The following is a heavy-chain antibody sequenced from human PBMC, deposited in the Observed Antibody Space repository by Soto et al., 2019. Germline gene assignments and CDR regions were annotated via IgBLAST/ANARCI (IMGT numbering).Heavy chain of an antibody. CDR1: GGSISSGGYY. Sequence: QVQLQESGPGLVKPSQTLSLTCTVSGGSISSGGYYWSWIRQHPGKGLEWMGYIYYSGRTYYNPSLKSRVTISVDTSKNQFSLKLSSVTAADTAVYYCARGGSPYYYDSSDAFDIWGQGTMVTVSS. J-gene: IGHJ3*02. D-gene: IGHD3-22*01. CDR2: IYYSGRT. CDR3: ARGGSPYYYDSSDAFDI. V-gene: IGHV4-31*03.